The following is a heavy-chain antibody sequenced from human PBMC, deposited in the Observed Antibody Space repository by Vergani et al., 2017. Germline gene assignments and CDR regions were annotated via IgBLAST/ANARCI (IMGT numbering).Heavy chain of an antibody. J-gene: IGHJ3*02. CDR1: GFTFDDYA. D-gene: IGHD4-17*01. CDR3: ARGMTTETTDLDGFDI. CDR2: ISWNSGSI. Sequence: EVQLVESGGGLVQPGRSLRLSCAASGFTFDDYAMHWVRQAPGKGLEWVSGISWNSGSIGYADSVKGRFTISRDNAKNTLHLQMNSLRPEDTAVYYCARGMTTETTDLDGFDIWGQGTMVSVSS. V-gene: IGHV3-9*01.